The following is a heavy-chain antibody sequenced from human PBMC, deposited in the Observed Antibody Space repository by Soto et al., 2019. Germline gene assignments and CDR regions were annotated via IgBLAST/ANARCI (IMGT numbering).Heavy chain of an antibody. Sequence: QLQLQESGPGLVKPSETLSLTCAVSGGSFSSSYYWGWLRQPPGKGLEWLGNIYYSGHTYYNPSLKSRFAMAVDTSKNQFSLTLTSVTAADTAVYYCARCFLRGRFFDSWGQGTLVTVSS. J-gene: IGHJ4*02. D-gene: IGHD3-10*01. CDR2: IYYSGHT. CDR1: GGSFSSSYY. CDR3: ARCFLRGRFFDS. V-gene: IGHV4-39*01.